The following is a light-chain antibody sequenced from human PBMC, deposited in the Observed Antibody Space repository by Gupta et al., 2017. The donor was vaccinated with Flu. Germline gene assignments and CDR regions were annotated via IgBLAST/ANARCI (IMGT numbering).Light chain of an antibody. J-gene: IGLJ2*01. Sequence: QSALTQPASVSGSPGQSITISCTGTSNDIGDYSYVSWYQQHPGKAPKLMIHDVSDGPSGVSNRFSGSKSGNTASLTISGLQADDEAEYYCSSFTSTNTLVFGGGTKLTVL. CDR3: SSFTSTNTLV. V-gene: IGLV2-14*01. CDR1: SNDIGDYSY. CDR2: DVS.